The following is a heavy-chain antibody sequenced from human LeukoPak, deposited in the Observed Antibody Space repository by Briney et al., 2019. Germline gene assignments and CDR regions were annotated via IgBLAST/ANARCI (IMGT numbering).Heavy chain of an antibody. CDR2: ISSSSSYI. J-gene: IGHJ3*02. D-gene: IGHD4-11*01. Sequence: GGSLRLSCAASGFTFSSYSMNWVRQAPGKGLEWVSSISSSSSYIYYADSVKGRFTISRDNAKNSLYLQMNSLRAEDTAVYYCARPKKDSFLLKHDAFDIWGQGTMVTVSS. CDR3: ARPKKDSFLLKHDAFDI. V-gene: IGHV3-21*01. CDR1: GFTFSSYS.